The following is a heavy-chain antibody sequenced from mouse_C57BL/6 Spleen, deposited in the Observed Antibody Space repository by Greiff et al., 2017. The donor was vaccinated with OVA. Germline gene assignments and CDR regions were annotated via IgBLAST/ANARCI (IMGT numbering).Heavy chain of an antibody. Sequence: EVQLQQSGPELVKPGASVKISCKASGYSFTDYNMNWVKQSNGKSLEWIGVINPNYGTTSYNQKFKGKATLTVDQSSSTAYMQLNSLTSEDSAVYYCARSEDLSYYGYWYFDVWGTGTTVTVSS. D-gene: IGHD1-1*01. J-gene: IGHJ1*03. CDR3: ARSEDLSYYGYWYFDV. V-gene: IGHV1-39*01. CDR1: GYSFTDYN. CDR2: INPNYGTT.